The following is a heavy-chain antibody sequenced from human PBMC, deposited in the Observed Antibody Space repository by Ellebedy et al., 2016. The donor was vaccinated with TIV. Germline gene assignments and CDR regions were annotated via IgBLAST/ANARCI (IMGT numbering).Heavy chain of an antibody. CDR2: IHTGGDT. J-gene: IGHJ3*02. CDR1: GLIVRSTY. D-gene: IGHD1-1*01. CDR3: AGETFNDVDLIIWGVLDT. V-gene: IGHV3-66*01. Sequence: GESLKISCAASGLIVRSTYMSWVRQAPGKGLEWISVIHTGGDTNYADSVKGRFTMSRDTSKNTVHLQINSVRVEDTAVYYCAGETFNDVDLIIWGVLDTWGQGTMVTVSS.